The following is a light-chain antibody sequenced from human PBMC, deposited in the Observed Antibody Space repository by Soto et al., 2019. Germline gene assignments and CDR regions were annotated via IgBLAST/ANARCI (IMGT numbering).Light chain of an antibody. CDR2: EVS. V-gene: IGLV2-14*01. Sequence: QSALTQPASVSGSPGQSITISCTGTSSDVGGYKYVSWHQQHPGKAPKLMIYEVSNRPSGVSNRFDGSKSGNTASLTISGLQAEDEADYHCRSYTGSSTRVFGGGTKVTVL. CDR1: SSDVGGYKY. J-gene: IGLJ3*02. CDR3: RSYTGSSTRV.